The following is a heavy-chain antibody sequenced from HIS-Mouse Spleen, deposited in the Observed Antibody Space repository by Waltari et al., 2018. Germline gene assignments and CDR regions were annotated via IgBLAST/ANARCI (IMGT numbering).Heavy chain of an antibody. V-gene: IGHV1-8*01. Sequence: QVQLVQSGAEVKKPGASVKVSCKASGYTFTSYDTNWVRQATGQGLEWMGWMNPNSGNTGYAQKFQGRVTMTRNTSISTAYMELSSLRSEDTAVYYCAREIPYSSSWYDWYFDLWGRGTLVTVSS. CDR1: GYTFTSYD. J-gene: IGHJ2*01. CDR3: AREIPYSSSWYDWYFDL. CDR2: MNPNSGNT. D-gene: IGHD6-13*01.